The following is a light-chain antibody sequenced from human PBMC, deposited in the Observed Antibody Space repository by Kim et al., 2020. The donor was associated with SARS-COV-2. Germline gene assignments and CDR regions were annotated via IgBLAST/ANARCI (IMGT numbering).Light chain of an antibody. Sequence: AIQMTQSPTSLSASVGDRVTITCRASQGIRNDLGWYQQKPGKAPKLLICAASSLQSGVPSRFSGSGSGTDFTLTISSLQPEDFATYYCLQDYNYPFTFGPGTKVDIK. CDR1: QGIRND. CDR2: AAS. CDR3: LQDYNYPFT. J-gene: IGKJ3*01. V-gene: IGKV1-6*01.